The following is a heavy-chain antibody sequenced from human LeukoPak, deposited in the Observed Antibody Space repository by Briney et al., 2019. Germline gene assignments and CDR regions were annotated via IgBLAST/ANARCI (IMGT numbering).Heavy chain of an antibody. J-gene: IGHJ4*02. Sequence: RPSETLSLTCTVSGGSISSGSYYWSWLRQPAGKGLEWIGRIYTSGSTNYNPSLKSRVTISVGTSKNQFSLKLSSVTAADTAVYYCARLSRQQWLVVWGQGTLVTVSS. CDR3: ARLSRQQWLVV. CDR1: GGSISSGSYY. CDR2: IYTSGST. D-gene: IGHD6-19*01. V-gene: IGHV4-61*02.